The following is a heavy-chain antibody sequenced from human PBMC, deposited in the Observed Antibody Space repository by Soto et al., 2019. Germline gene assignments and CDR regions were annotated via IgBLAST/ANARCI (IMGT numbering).Heavy chain of an antibody. V-gene: IGHV3-23*01. Sequence: TGGSLRLSCAASGFTFSSYAMSWVRQAPGKGLEWVSAISGSGGSTYYADSVKGRVTITRDTSASTAYMELSSLRSEDTAVYYCARDSSRLDAFDIWGQGTMVTVSS. CDR2: ISGSGGST. J-gene: IGHJ3*02. CDR1: GFTFSSYA. D-gene: IGHD6-13*01. CDR3: ARDSSRLDAFDI.